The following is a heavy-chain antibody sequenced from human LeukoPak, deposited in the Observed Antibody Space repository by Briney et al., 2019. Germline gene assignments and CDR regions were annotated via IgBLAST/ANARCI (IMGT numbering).Heavy chain of an antibody. D-gene: IGHD6-19*01. CDR1: GGSISSYY. V-gene: IGHV4-59*01. CDR2: IYYSGST. Sequence: PSETLSLTCTVSGGSISSYYWSWIRQPPGKGLEWIGYIYYSGSTNYNPSLKSRVTISVDTSKNQFSLKLSSVTAADTAVYYCARDSHSSGWAGGPYYFDYWGQGTLATVSS. CDR3: ARDSHSSGWAGGPYYFDY. J-gene: IGHJ4*02.